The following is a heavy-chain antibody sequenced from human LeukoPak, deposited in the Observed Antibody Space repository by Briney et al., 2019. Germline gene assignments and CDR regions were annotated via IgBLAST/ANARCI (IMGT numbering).Heavy chain of an antibody. D-gene: IGHD6-19*01. J-gene: IGHJ6*02. V-gene: IGHV1-69*01. CDR3: ARDNSSGYYYYYGMDV. CDR2: IIPIFGTA. CDR1: GGTFSSYA. Sequence: SVKVSCKASGGTFSSYAISWVRQAPGQGLEWMGGIIPIFGTANYAQKFQGRVTITADESTSTAYMELSSLRSEDTAVYYCARDNSSGYYYYYGMDVWDQGTTVTVSS.